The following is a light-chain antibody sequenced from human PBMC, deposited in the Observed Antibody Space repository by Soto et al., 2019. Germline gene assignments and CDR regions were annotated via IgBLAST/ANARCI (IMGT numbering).Light chain of an antibody. CDR1: SGNSSYA. CDR2: LNSDGSL. Sequence: QPVLTQSPSASASLGASVKLTCTLSSGNSSYAIAWHQQQPEKGPRYLMNLNSDGSLSKGDGIPDRFSGSSSGAERYLTISSLQSEDEADYYCQTWGTGDVFGTGTKLTVL. CDR3: QTWGTGDV. J-gene: IGLJ1*01. V-gene: IGLV4-69*01.